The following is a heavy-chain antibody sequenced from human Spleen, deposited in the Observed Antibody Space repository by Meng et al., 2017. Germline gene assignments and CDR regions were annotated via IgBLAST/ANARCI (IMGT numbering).Heavy chain of an antibody. CDR2: INHSGST. V-gene: IGHV4-4*02. CDR3: ARGPTTMAHDFDY. Sequence: QVQLQESGPGLVKPSGTLSLNCAVSGGSISSSTWWTWVRQPPGKGLEWIGEINHSGSTNYNPSLESRATISVDTSQNNLSLKLSSVTAADSAVYYCARGPTTMAHDFDYWGQGTLVTVSS. D-gene: IGHD4-11*01. CDR1: GGSISSSTW. J-gene: IGHJ4*02.